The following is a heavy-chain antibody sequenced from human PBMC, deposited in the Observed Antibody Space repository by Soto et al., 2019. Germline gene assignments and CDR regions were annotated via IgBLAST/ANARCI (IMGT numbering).Heavy chain of an antibody. CDR2: ISYDGSNK. Sequence: QVQLVESGGGVVQPGRSLRLSCAASGFTFSSYGMHWVRQAPGKGLEWVAVISYDGSNKYYADSVKGRFTISRDNSKNTLYLQMNSLRAEDTAVYYCAKSIAAAGTFDYWGQGTLVTVSS. D-gene: IGHD6-13*01. V-gene: IGHV3-30*18. CDR1: GFTFSSYG. J-gene: IGHJ4*02. CDR3: AKSIAAAGTFDY.